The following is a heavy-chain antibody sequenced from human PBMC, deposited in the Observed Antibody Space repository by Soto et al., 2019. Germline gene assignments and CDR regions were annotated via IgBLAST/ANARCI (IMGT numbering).Heavy chain of an antibody. D-gene: IGHD3-22*01. CDR3: ARGDGDYYDGNGYLGRH. J-gene: IGHJ4*02. V-gene: IGHV3-74*01. CDR2: IKSDGSGT. CDR1: GFTFSSYW. Sequence: EVQLVESGGGLVQPGGSLRLSCAASGFTFSSYWMHWVRQAPGKGLVWVLRIKSDGSGTYYADSVKGRLTISRDNAKNTLYLQMNSLRVEDTAVYYCARGDGDYYDGNGYLGRHWGQGTLVTVSS.